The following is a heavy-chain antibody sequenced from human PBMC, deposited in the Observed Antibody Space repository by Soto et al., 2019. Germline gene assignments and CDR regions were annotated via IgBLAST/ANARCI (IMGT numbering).Heavy chain of an antibody. V-gene: IGHV1-2*02. Sequence: QVQLGQSGAEVKKPGASVKVSCKASGYTFTVYYMHWVRQAPGQGLEWMGWINPNSGGTNYAQKFQGRVTMTRDTSIRTACLELSRLRSDETAVYYCARNRRYYGSESYWSEYSSYGMDVLGQGTTVTVSS. CDR1: GYTFTVYY. D-gene: IGHD3-10*01. CDR3: ARNRRYYGSESYWSEYSSYGMDV. CDR2: INPNSGGT. J-gene: IGHJ6*02.